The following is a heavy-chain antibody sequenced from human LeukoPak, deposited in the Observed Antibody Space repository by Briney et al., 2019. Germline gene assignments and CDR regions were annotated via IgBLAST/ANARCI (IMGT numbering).Heavy chain of an antibody. Sequence: GGSLRLSCAASGFTFDDYAMPWVRQAPGKGLEWVSGISWNSGSIGYADSVKGRFTISRDNAKNSPYLQMNSLRAEDTALYYCPIEIGRGEFWSVPYYYGMEVWGQGTTVTVSS. D-gene: IGHD3-3*01. CDR2: ISWNSGSI. J-gene: IGHJ6*02. CDR3: PIEIGRGEFWSVPYYYGMEV. CDR1: GFTFDDYA. V-gene: IGHV3-9*01.